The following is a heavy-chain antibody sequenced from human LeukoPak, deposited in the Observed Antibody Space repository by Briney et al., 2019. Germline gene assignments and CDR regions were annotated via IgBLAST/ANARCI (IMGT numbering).Heavy chain of an antibody. CDR1: GYTFTGYY. Sequence: ASVKVSCKASGYTFTGYYMHWVRQAPGQGLEWMGWINPNSGGTNYAQKFQGRVTMTRDTSISTAYMELSRLRSDDTAVYYCARGGYDILTGYRLDYWGQGTLVTVSS. V-gene: IGHV1-2*02. D-gene: IGHD3-9*01. J-gene: IGHJ4*02. CDR2: INPNSGGT. CDR3: ARGGYDILTGYRLDY.